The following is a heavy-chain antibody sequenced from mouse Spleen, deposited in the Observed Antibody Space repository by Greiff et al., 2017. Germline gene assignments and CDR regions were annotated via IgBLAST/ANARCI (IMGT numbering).Heavy chain of an antibody. CDR1: GYTFTSYW. CDR3: ARGAMDY. V-gene: IGHV1-69*01. CDR2: IDPSDSYT. Sequence: VQLQQPGAELVMPGASVKLSCKASGYTFTSYWMHWVKQRPGQGLEWIGEIDPSDSYTNYNQKFKGKATLTVDKSSSTAYMQLSSLTSEDSAFYYCARGAMDYWGQGTSVTVSS. J-gene: IGHJ4*01.